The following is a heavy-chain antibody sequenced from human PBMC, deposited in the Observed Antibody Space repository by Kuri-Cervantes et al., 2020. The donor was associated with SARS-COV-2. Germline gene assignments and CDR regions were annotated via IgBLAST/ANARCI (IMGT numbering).Heavy chain of an antibody. Sequence: GGSLRLSCKGSGYSFTSYWIGWVRQMPGKGLEWMGIIYPGDSDTRYSPSFQGQVTISADKSISTAYLQWSSLKASDTAMYYCARGAPPPFITMARGVLGPLNYYYSYGMDVWGQGTTVTVSS. CDR1: GYSFTSYW. J-gene: IGHJ6*02. V-gene: IGHV5-51*01. D-gene: IGHD3-10*01. CDR2: IYPGDSDT. CDR3: ARGAPPPFITMARGVLGPLNYYYSYGMDV.